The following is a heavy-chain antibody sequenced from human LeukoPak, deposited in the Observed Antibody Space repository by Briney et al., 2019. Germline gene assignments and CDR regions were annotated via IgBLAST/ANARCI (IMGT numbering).Heavy chain of an antibody. J-gene: IGHJ5*02. D-gene: IGHD2-15*01. Sequence: GASVKVSCTASGYTFTAYYMHWVRQAPGQGLEWMGWINPNSGGTNYAQKFQGRVTMTRDTSISTAYMELSRLRSDDTAVYYCASSYCSGGSCYWFDPWGQGTLVTVSS. V-gene: IGHV1-2*02. CDR1: GYTFTAYY. CDR3: ASSYCSGGSCYWFDP. CDR2: INPNSGGT.